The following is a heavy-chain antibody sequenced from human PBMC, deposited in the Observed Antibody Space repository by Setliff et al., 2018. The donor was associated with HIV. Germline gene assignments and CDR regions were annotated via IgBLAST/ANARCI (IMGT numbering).Heavy chain of an antibody. V-gene: IGHV4-39*02. Sequence: SETLPLTCTVSGGSVSSRGYYWGWIRQPPGKGPEWIANILYGGNTYYNPSLKSRVTISVDTSKNHFSLKLNSVTAADTAVYFCARPTTGVGGGAAFDIWGQGTMVTVSS. J-gene: IGHJ3*02. D-gene: IGHD2-8*01. CDR1: GGSVSSRGYY. CDR2: ILYGGNT. CDR3: ARPTTGVGGGAAFDI.